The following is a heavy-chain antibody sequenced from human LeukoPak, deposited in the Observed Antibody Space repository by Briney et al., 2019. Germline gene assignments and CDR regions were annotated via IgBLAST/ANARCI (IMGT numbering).Heavy chain of an antibody. CDR1: GDSVSGISFY. Sequence: PSETLSLTCTVSGDSVSGISFYWSWIRQPPGKGLEWIGYIHFTGSTNYNPSLKSRVTMSVDTSRDQVSLRLSSVAAADTAVYFCATQATGNNVGSLNFWGQGTLVTVSS. V-gene: IGHV4-61*01. J-gene: IGHJ4*02. CDR3: ATQATGNNVGSLNF. D-gene: IGHD1-1*01. CDR2: IHFTGST.